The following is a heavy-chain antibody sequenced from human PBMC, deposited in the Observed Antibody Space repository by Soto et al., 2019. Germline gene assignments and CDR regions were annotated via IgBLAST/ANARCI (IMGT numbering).Heavy chain of an antibody. J-gene: IGHJ5*02. CDR2: ISGSGVST. CDR3: AKSGSTTYPLKNWFDP. Sequence: GGSLRLSCAASGFTFTNYAMSWVRQAPGKGLEWVSAISGSGVSTYYADSVKGRFTISRDNSNNILNLQMSSLRAEDTAVYYCAKSGSTTYPLKNWFDPGGQGTVVTVSS. CDR1: GFTFTNYA. V-gene: IGHV3-23*01. D-gene: IGHD2-2*01.